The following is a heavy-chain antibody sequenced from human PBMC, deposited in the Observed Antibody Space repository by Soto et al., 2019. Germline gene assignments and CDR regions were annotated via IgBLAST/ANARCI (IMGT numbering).Heavy chain of an antibody. CDR3: ARDFRERAMDV. CDR2: ISSSGTKT. J-gene: IGHJ6*02. V-gene: IGHV3-48*02. Sequence: EVQLVESGGGLVQPGGSLRLSCAASGFTFSGYSMNWVRQAPGRGLEWVSYISSSGTKTLYADSVKGRFTISRDNAKNSLFLQLNCLRDEDTALYYCARDFRERAMDVWGQGTTVTVSS. CDR1: GFTFSGYS. D-gene: IGHD1-26*01.